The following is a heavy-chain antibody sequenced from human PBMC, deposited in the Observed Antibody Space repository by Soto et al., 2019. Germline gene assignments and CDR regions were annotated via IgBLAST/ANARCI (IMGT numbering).Heavy chain of an antibody. J-gene: IGHJ6*02. CDR3: AKDQGNYVDDFYYYGMDV. CDR1: GFTFSSYG. V-gene: IGHV3-30*18. D-gene: IGHD4-4*01. CDR2: ISYDGSNK. Sequence: PGGSLRLSCAASGFTFSSYGMHWVRQAPGKGLEWVAVISYDGSNKYYADSVKGRFTISRDNSKNTLYLQMNSLRAEDTAVYYCAKDQGNYVDDFYYYGMDVWGQGTTVTVSS.